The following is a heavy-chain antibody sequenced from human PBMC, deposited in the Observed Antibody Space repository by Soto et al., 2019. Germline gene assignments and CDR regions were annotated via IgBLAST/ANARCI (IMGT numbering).Heavy chain of an antibody. CDR3: APHVYCSGGSCQYDAFAI. V-gene: IGHV3-23*01. D-gene: IGHD2-15*01. CDR2: ITAGGDGT. J-gene: IGHJ3*02. CDR1: GITFSNYM. Sequence: EVQVLESGGGLVQPGGSLRLSCEASGITFSNYMMTWIRQAPGKGLEWVSTITAGGDGTYYADSVKGRSTMSRETSKNTLYLQMNSLRAEDTAVYYCAPHVYCSGGSCQYDAFAIRGQGTMVTVSS.